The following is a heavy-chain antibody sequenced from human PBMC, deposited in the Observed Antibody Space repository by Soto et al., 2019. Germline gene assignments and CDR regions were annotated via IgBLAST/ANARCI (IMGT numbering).Heavy chain of an antibody. D-gene: IGHD6-19*01. V-gene: IGHV3-9*01. CDR2: ISWNSGSV. CDR1: GVTFVDYA. CDR3: AKDIGSSGSLAGHAFDI. Sequence: PGGSLRLSCAASGVTFVDYAMHWVRQATGKGLEWVSGISWNSGSVGYADSVKGRFTISRDSAKNSLYLQLNSLRAEDTALYYCAKDIGSSGSLAGHAFDIWGQGTMVTVSS. J-gene: IGHJ3*02.